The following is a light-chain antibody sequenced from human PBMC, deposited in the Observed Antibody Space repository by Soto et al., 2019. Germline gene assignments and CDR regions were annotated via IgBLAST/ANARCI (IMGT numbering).Light chain of an antibody. CDR3: QQYADWPLT. J-gene: IGKJ4*01. CDR1: RTIGTN. Sequence: IVMTQSPATVSVSPGESTSLSCRASRTIGTNLGWYQQKPGQAPRLLISKTSNRATGVPARFSGSGSGTEFTLTITSLQSEDIAVYYCQQYADWPLTFGRGTKVDIK. V-gene: IGKV3-15*01. CDR2: KTS.